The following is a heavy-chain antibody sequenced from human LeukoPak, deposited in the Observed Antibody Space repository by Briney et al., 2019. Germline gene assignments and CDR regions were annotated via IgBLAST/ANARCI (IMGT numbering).Heavy chain of an antibody. CDR1: GGSVSSGSYY. D-gene: IGHD2-8*01. CDR3: ARGVWPRFSINYYFDY. J-gene: IGHJ4*02. CDR2: IYYSGST. Sequence: SETLSLTCTVSGGSVSSGSYYWSWIRQPPGKGLEWIGYIYYSGSTNYNPSLKSRVTISVDTSRNQFPLKLSSVTAADTAVYYCARGVWPRFSINYYFDYWGQGTLVTVSS. V-gene: IGHV4-61*01.